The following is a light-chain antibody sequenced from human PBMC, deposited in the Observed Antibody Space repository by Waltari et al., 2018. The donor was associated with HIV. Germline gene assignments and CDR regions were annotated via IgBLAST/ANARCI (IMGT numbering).Light chain of an antibody. V-gene: IGLV1-44*01. CDR3: ASWDDSLNGWV. CDR1: SSNIGSNV. Sequence: QSVLTQPPSASGTPGQTVTISCSGSSSNIGSNVLSWYQQLPGTAPKLLIFTNTQRHSGVPARFSGSKSGTSASLTSSGLQSEDEAEYYCASWDDSLNGWVIGGGTKVTVL. CDR2: TNT. J-gene: IGLJ3*02.